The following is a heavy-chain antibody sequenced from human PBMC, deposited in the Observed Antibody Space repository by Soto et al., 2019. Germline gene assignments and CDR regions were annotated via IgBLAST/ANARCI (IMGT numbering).Heavy chain of an antibody. CDR3: ARGGERVAMPSGY. V-gene: IGHV4-39*07. CDR2: IYYSGST. J-gene: IGHJ4*02. CDR1: GGSISSSSYY. D-gene: IGHD2-2*01. Sequence: PSETLSLTCTVSGGSISSSSYYWGWIRQPPGKGLEWIGSIYYSGSTYYNPSLKSRVTISVDTSKNQFSLKLSSVTAADTAVYYCARGGERVAMPSGYWGQGTLVTVSS.